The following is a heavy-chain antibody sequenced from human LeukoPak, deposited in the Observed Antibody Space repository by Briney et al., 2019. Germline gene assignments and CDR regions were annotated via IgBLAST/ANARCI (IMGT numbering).Heavy chain of an antibody. CDR2: IDYSGST. Sequence: SETLSLTCTVSRGSMSHYYWSWIRQPPGKGLEWIGYIDYSGSTNYNPSLKSRLTISLDTSKNQFSLKLTSVTPADTAVYYCANNSPYCSGGSCPKELYYWGQGTLVTVSS. V-gene: IGHV4-59*01. CDR1: RGSMSHYY. CDR3: ANNSPYCSGGSCPKELYY. J-gene: IGHJ4*02. D-gene: IGHD2-15*01.